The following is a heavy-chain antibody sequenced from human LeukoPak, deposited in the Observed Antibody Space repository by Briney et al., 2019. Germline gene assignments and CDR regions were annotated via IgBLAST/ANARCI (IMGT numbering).Heavy chain of an antibody. D-gene: IGHD6-19*01. J-gene: IGHJ4*02. Sequence: PGGSLRLSYAASGFTFSSYALSWVRQAPGKGLEWVSAISGSGGSTYYADSVKGRFTISRDNSKNTLYLQMNSLRAEDTAVYYCAKEREYSSGWSPRTFDYWGQGTLVTVSS. CDR3: AKEREYSSGWSPRTFDY. CDR1: GFTFSSYA. CDR2: ISGSGGST. V-gene: IGHV3-23*01.